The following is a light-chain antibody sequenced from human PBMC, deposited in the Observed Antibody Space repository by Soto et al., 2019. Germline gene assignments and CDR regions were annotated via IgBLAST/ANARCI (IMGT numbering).Light chain of an antibody. CDR3: QQYNSYPPYT. V-gene: IGKV1-5*03. CDR1: QSISSW. CDR2: KAS. Sequence: DIQMTQSPSTLSASVGDRVTITCRASQSISSWLAWYQQKPGKAPKLLIYKASSLESGVPSRFSGSGSGTEFTLTISRLQPDDFANDYCQQYNSYPPYTFGQGTKLEIK. J-gene: IGKJ2*01.